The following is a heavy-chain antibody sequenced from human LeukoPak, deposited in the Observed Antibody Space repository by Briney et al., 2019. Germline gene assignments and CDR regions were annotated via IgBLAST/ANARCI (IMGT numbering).Heavy chain of an antibody. CDR1: GFTVSRNY. D-gene: IGHD6-13*01. CDR2: IYSGGRT. Sequence: GGSLRLSCAASGFTVSRNYMSWVRQAPGKGLEWVSVIYSGGRTYYADSVKGRFTISRDNSKNTLYLQMNRLRAEDTAVYYCARAGPSSSRHQFDYWGQGTLVTVSS. J-gene: IGHJ4*02. CDR3: ARAGPSSSRHQFDY. V-gene: IGHV3-66*01.